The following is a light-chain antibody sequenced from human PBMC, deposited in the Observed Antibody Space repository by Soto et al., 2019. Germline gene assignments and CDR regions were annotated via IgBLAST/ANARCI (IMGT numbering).Light chain of an antibody. CDR1: QSISTE. CDR2: SAS. V-gene: IGKV3-15*01. Sequence: EIVMTQSPATLSVSPGERATLSCRASQSISTELAGYQQKPGQPPRLLIYSASTRATGVPARFTGSGSCSEFTLTISGLQSEDFAVYYCQQGHNWPLTFGQGTRLEI. CDR3: QQGHNWPLT. J-gene: IGKJ2*01.